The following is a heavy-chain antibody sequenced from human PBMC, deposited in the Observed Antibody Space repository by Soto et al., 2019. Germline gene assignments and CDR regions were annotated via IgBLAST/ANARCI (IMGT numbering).Heavy chain of an antibody. CDR1: GGTFGSYA. V-gene: IGHV1-69*13. D-gene: IGHD1-26*01. J-gene: IGHJ4*02. Sequence: SVKVSCKASGGTFGSYAISWVRQAPGQGLEWMGGIIPIFGTANYAQKFQGRVTITADESTSTAYMELSSLRSEDTAVYYCARDPAFGPYSGSYFDYWGQGTLVTVSS. CDR2: IIPIFGTA. CDR3: ARDPAFGPYSGSYFDY.